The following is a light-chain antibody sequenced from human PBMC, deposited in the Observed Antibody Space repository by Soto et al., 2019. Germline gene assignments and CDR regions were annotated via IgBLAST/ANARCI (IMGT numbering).Light chain of an antibody. J-gene: IGKJ4*01. CDR3: QQYGSSPLT. CDR2: GAS. V-gene: IGKV3-20*01. CDR1: QSVSSSY. Sequence: EIVLTQSPGTLSLSPGERATLSCRASQSVSSSYLAWYQQKPGQAPRLLIYGASSRATGIPDRFSGSGSGTDFILTISRLEPEDFAVYYFQQYGSSPLTFGGGTKVEIK.